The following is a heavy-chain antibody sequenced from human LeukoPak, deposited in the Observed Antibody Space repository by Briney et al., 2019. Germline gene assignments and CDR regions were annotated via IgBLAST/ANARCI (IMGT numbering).Heavy chain of an antibody. J-gene: IGHJ4*02. Sequence: GGSLRLSCAASGFTVSSNYMSWVRQAPGKGLEWVSIIYSGGSTYFADSVKGRFTISRDNSKNTLYLQMNSLRAEDTAVYYCASSSGSRWYFGYWGQGTLVTVSS. CDR2: IYSGGST. D-gene: IGHD3-22*01. V-gene: IGHV3-53*01. CDR3: ASSSGSRWYFGY. CDR1: GFTVSSNY.